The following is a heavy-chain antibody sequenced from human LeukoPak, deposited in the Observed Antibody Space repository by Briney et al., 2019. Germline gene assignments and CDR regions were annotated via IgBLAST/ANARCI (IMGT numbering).Heavy chain of an antibody. CDR1: GGSISSYY. Sequence: PSETLSLTSTVSGGSISSYYWSWIRQPPGKGLEWIGYIYYSGSTNYNPSLKSRVTISVDTSKNQFSLKLSSVTAADTAVYYCAREQGDYYDSSGSGFDPWGQGTLVTVSS. CDR2: IYYSGST. CDR3: AREQGDYYDSSGSGFDP. D-gene: IGHD3-22*01. J-gene: IGHJ5*02. V-gene: IGHV4-59*01.